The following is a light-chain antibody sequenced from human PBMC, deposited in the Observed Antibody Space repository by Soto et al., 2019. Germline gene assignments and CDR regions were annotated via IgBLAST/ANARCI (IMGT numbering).Light chain of an antibody. J-gene: IGKJ1*01. Sequence: DIQMTQSPSTLSASVGDRVTIICRASQSVISWLAWYQQKAGKAPKLLISEASNLDSGVPLRFSGSGSGTEFNLTISSLQPEDFATYYCQQYNSFIWTFGQGTKVDIK. CDR1: QSVISW. V-gene: IGKV1-5*03. CDR3: QQYNSFIWT. CDR2: EAS.